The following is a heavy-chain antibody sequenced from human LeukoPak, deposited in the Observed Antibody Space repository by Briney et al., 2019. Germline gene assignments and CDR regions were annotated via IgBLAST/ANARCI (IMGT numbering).Heavy chain of an antibody. V-gene: IGHV1-2*02. D-gene: IGHD3-22*01. CDR1: GYTLTGYH. J-gene: IGHJ4*02. CDR3: ARGVAAYTHYADSSGYD. Sequence: ASVNVSCKASGYTLTGYHVQWVRQAPGQGLEWMGWINPMNGDTNYAQKFQGRVTMTRDTSINTAYMELRSLISDDTAVYYCARGVAAYTHYADSSGYDWGQGTLVLVSS. CDR2: INPMNGDT.